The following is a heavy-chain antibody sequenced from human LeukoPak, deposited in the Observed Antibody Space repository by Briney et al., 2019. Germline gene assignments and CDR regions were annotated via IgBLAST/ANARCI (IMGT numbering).Heavy chain of an antibody. CDR2: IRGSGDIT. D-gene: IGHD3-10*01. J-gene: IGHJ4*02. CDR3: AARPGDLAVPFDY. CDR1: GFTFGTHA. V-gene: IGHV3-23*01. Sequence: GGSLRLSCGASGFTFGTHAMTWVRQAPGKGLEYVSLIRGSGDITYYAHSLKDRFTISRDNSKNTLYLQMHSLRAEDTAVYYCAARPGDLAVPFDYWGQGTLVTVSS.